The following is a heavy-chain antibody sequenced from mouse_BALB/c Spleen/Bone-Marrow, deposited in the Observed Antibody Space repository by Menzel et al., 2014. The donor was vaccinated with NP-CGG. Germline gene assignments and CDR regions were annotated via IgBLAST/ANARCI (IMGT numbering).Heavy chain of an antibody. J-gene: IGHJ2*01. Sequence: VQLQESGAELVRPGASVKLSCKASGYTFTSYWKNWVKQRPGQGLEWIGNIYPSDSYTNYNQKFKDKATLTVDESSSTAYMRLSSPTSEDSAVYYCTRSYGSSYEYYFDYWGQGTTLTVSS. CDR2: IYPSDSYT. V-gene: IGHV1-69*02. CDR1: GYTFTSYW. CDR3: TRSYGSSYEYYFDY. D-gene: IGHD1-1*01.